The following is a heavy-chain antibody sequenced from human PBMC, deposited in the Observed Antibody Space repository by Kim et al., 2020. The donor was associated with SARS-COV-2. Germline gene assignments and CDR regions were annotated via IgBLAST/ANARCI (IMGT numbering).Heavy chain of an antibody. Sequence: ASVKVSFKAFGYTFRSNYMHWVRQAPGQGLEWMGIIVPSGGSTTYAQKFQGRVTMTSDTSTSTVYMELSSLTSEDTAVYYCARDKTIFGPYQLDYWGRGT. CDR2: IVPSGGST. V-gene: IGHV1-46*01. CDR3: ARDKTIFGPYQLDY. J-gene: IGHJ4*02. CDR1: GYTFRSNY. D-gene: IGHD3-3*01.